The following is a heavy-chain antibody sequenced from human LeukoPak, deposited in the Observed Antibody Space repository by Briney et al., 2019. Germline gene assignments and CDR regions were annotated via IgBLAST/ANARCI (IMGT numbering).Heavy chain of an antibody. CDR3: ARGGNIGYDYNPFDI. J-gene: IGHJ3*02. Sequence: GGSLRLSCAASGFTFSTHEMNWARQAPGKGLEWVSYITRSGTTIYYADSVKGRSTISRDNAKNSLYLQMNSLRDEDTAVYYCARGGNIGYDYNPFDIWRQGAMVTVSS. CDR1: GFTFSTHE. D-gene: IGHD3-22*01. V-gene: IGHV3-48*03. CDR2: ITRSGTTI.